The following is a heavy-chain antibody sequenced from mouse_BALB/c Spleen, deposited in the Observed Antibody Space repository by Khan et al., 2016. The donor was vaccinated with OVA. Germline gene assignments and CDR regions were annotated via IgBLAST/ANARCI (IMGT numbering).Heavy chain of an antibody. Sequence: QVQLKESGAELVRPGASVKLSCKTSGYIFTSYWIHWVKQRPGQGLEWIARIYPGTDNTYYNEKLRDKATLTADKSSSTAYIQLSSLKSEDSAVYVCAREEALYYFAYWGQGTTLTVSS. V-gene: IGHV1-76*01. CDR3: AREEALYYFAY. CDR1: GYIFTSYW. D-gene: IGHD1-1*01. J-gene: IGHJ2*01. CDR2: IYPGTDNT.